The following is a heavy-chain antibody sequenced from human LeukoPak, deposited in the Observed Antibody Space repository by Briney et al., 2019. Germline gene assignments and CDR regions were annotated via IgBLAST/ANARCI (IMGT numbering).Heavy chain of an antibody. CDR3: ARARLYYGSGSYKPRKDWFDP. D-gene: IGHD3-10*01. CDR1: GYTFTSYG. V-gene: IGHV1-18*03. Sequence: ASVKVSCTASGYTFTSYGISWVRQAPGQGLEWMGWISAYNGNTNYAQKLQGRVTMTTDTSTSTAYMELRSLRSDDMAVYYCARARLYYGSGSYKPRKDWFDPWGQGTLVTVSS. CDR2: ISAYNGNT. J-gene: IGHJ5*02.